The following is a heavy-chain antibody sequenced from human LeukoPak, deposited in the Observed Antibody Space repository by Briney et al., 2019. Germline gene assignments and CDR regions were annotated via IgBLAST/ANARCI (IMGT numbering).Heavy chain of an antibody. CDR2: ISSSSSYI. CDR1: GFTFSSYS. Sequence: GGSLRLSCAASGFTFSSYSMNWVRQAPGKGLEWVSSISSSSSYIYYADSVKGRFTISRVNAKNSLYLQINSLRAEDTAVYYCARDFRETYYYDSSGYPWGQGTLVTVSS. J-gene: IGHJ5*02. CDR3: ARDFRETYYYDSSGYP. V-gene: IGHV3-21*01. D-gene: IGHD3-22*01.